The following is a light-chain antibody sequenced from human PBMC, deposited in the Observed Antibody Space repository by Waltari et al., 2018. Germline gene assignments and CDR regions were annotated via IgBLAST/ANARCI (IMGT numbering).Light chain of an antibody. V-gene: IGKV1-5*03. CDR2: RAT. Sequence: DIQMTQSPSTLSASIGDRVPITCRASQTIISWLAWYQQKPGQAPRLLIYRATALETGVPSRFSGTGSGIEFTLTINGLQPDDSATYFCQQYDSFWSFGQGTKVEVK. CDR3: QQYDSFWS. CDR1: QTIISW. J-gene: IGKJ1*01.